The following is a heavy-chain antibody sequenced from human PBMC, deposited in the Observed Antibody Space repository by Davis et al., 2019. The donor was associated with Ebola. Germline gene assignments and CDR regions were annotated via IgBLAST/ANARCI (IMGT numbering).Heavy chain of an antibody. D-gene: IGHD5-18*01. CDR3: ARSMGYCWFDP. J-gene: IGHJ5*02. CDR2: IYYSGST. V-gene: IGHV4-39*07. Sequence: MPSETLSLTCTVSGGSISSSSYYWGWIRQPPGKGLEWIGSIYYSGSTYYNPSLKSRVTISVDTSKNQFSLKLSSVTAADTAVYYCARSMGYCWFDPWGQGTLVTVSS. CDR1: GGSISSSSYY.